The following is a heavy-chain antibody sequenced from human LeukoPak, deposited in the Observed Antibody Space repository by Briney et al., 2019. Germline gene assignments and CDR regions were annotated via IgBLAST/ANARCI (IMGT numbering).Heavy chain of an antibody. V-gene: IGHV3-48*02. J-gene: IGHJ4*02. CDR2: ISSSSSTI. D-gene: IGHD1-26*01. Sequence: GGSLRLSCAASGFTFSSYSMNWVRQAPGKGLEWVSYISSSSSTIYYADSVKGRFTISRDNAKNSLYLQMNSLRDEDTAVYYCARNRRLGGSYSFFDYWGQGTLVTVSS. CDR3: ARNRRLGGSYSFFDY. CDR1: GFTFSSYS.